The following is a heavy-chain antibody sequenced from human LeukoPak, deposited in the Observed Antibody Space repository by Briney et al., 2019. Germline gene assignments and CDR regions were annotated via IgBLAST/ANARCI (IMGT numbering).Heavy chain of an antibody. Sequence: GGSLRLSCAASGFTVSSNYISWVRQAPGKGLEWVSVIYSGGSTYYADSVKGRFTISRDNSKNTLYLQMNSLRAEDTAVYYCAMGGGYFSSYFDSWGKGTLVPVSS. CDR1: GFTVSSNY. D-gene: IGHD1-26*01. V-gene: IGHV3-66*01. J-gene: IGHJ4*02. CDR2: IYSGGST. CDR3: AMGGGYFSSYFDS.